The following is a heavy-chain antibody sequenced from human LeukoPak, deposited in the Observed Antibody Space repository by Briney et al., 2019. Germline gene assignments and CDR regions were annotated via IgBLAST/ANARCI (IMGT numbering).Heavy chain of an antibody. D-gene: IGHD6-13*01. CDR2: IWYDGSNK. J-gene: IGHJ5*01. Sequence: GGSLRLSCAAAGFIFSNYGMHWVRQAPGKVLEWLAVIWYDGSNKYYADSVKGRFTISRDNSKNTLYLQMDSLRAEDTAVYYCARGNSDLATAPDSWGQGTLVTVSS. V-gene: IGHV3-33*01. CDR1: GFIFSNYG. CDR3: ARGNSDLATAPDS.